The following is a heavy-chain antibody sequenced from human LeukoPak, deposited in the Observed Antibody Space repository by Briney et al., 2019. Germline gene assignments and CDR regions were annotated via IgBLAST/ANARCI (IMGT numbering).Heavy chain of an antibody. CDR1: GGSISSGDYY. V-gene: IGHV4-30-4*08. J-gene: IGHJ6*03. D-gene: IGHD3-3*02. Sequence: SQTLSLTCTVSGGSISSGDYYWSWIRQPPGKGLEWIGYIYYSGSTYYNPSLKSRVTISVDTSKNQFSLKLSSVTAADTAVYYCARHFWSSLYYYYYYYMDVWGKGTTVTVSS. CDR3: ARHFWSSLYYYYYYYMDV. CDR2: IYYSGST.